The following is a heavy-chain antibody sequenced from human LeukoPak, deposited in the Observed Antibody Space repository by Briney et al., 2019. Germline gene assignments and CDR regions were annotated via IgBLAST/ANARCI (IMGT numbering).Heavy chain of an antibody. CDR3: ARAYHYGSGYGMDV. CDR2: ISSSSSTI. J-gene: IGHJ6*02. CDR1: GFTFSSFA. D-gene: IGHD3-10*01. Sequence: PGGSLRLSCVASGFTFSSFAMHWVRQAPGKGLEWVSYISSSSSTIYYADSVKGRFTISRDNAKNSLYLQMNSLRDEDTAVYYCARAYHYGSGYGMDVWGQGTTVTVSS. V-gene: IGHV3-48*02.